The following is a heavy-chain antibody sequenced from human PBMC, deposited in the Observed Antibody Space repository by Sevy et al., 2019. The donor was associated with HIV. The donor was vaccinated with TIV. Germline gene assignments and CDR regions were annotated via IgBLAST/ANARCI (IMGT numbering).Heavy chain of an antibody. Sequence: GGSLRLSCAASGFTFTTYAMSWVRQAPGKGLEWVSAIRGGGGRTYYADSVKGRVTSSRGNSKNTLYLQMNGLRAGDTAVYYCAKGPPEFLEWLLHDYWGQGTLVTVSS. CDR3: AKGPPEFLEWLLHDY. D-gene: IGHD3-3*01. CDR1: GFTFTTYA. V-gene: IGHV3-23*01. CDR2: IRGGGGRT. J-gene: IGHJ4*02.